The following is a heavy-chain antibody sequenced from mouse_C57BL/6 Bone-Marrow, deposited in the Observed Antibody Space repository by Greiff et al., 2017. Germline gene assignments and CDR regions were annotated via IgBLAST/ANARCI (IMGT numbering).Heavy chain of an antibody. CDR2: IDPETGGT. V-gene: IGHV1-15*01. CDR3: TRGWYNAMDY. D-gene: IGHD3-3*01. Sequence: QVQLQQSGAELVRPGASVTLSCKASGYTFTDYEMHWVKQTPVHGLEWIGAIDPETGGTAYNQKFKGKAILTADKSSSTAYMELRSLTSDDSAVYYWTRGWYNAMDYWGQGTSVTVSS. CDR1: GYTFTDYE. J-gene: IGHJ4*01.